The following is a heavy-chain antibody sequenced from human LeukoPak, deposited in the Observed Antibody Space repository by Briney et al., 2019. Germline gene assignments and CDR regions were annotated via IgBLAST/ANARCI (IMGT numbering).Heavy chain of an antibody. J-gene: IGHJ4*02. D-gene: IGHD1-26*01. Sequence: PGGSLRLSCAASGFTFSSYDMHWVRQATGKGLEWVSAIGTAGDTYYPGSVKGRFTISRENAKNSLYLQMNSLRAGDTAVYYCARAVSGSYIFDYWGQGTLVTVSS. CDR3: ARAVSGSYIFDY. CDR2: IGTAGDT. CDR1: GFTFSSYD. V-gene: IGHV3-13*04.